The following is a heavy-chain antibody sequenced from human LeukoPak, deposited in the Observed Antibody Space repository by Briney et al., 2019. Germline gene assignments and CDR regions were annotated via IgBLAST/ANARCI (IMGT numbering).Heavy chain of an antibody. CDR2: INHSGST. Sequence: SETLSLTCAVYGGSFSGYYWSWIRQPPGKGLEWIGEINHSGSTNYNPSLKSRVTISVDTSKNQFSLKLSSVTAADTAVYYCARVGYDLGIDYWGQGTLVTVSS. V-gene: IGHV4-34*01. D-gene: IGHD5-12*01. CDR3: ARVGYDLGIDY. CDR1: GGSFSGYY. J-gene: IGHJ4*02.